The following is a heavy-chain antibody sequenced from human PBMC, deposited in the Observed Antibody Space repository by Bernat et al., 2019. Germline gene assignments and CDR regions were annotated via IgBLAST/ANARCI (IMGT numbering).Heavy chain of an antibody. D-gene: IGHD2-15*01. CDR1: GFTFSSYG. V-gene: IGHV3-30*18. Sequence: QVQLVESGGGVVQPGRSLRLSCAASGFTFSSYGMHWVRQAPGKGLEWVAVISYDGSNKYYADSVKGRFTISRDNSKNTLYLQMNSLRAEDTAVYYFAKEPAGVVAATGRWVDPWGQGTLVTVSS. CDR2: ISYDGSNK. CDR3: AKEPAGVVAATGRWVDP. J-gene: IGHJ5*02.